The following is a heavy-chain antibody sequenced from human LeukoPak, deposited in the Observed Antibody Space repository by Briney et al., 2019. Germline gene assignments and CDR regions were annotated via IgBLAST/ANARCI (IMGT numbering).Heavy chain of an antibody. V-gene: IGHV3-7*01. Sequence: GGSLRLSCAVSGFSIRSFWMSWVRQTPGKGLEWVADMNGDGSVTYYVDSVKGRFTVSRDNAKNSLYLQMSSLRAEDTAVYYCARDPAWGAIDYRGQGTLVTVSS. J-gene: IGHJ4*02. CDR3: ARDPAWGAIDY. CDR1: GFSIRSFW. CDR2: MNGDGSVT. D-gene: IGHD7-27*01.